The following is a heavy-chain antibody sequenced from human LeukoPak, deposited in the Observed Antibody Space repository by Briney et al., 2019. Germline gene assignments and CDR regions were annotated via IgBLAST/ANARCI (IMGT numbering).Heavy chain of an antibody. Sequence: SETLSLTCAVYGGSFSGYCWNWIRQPPGKGLEWIGEINHSGSTNYNPSLKSRVTISVDTSKNQFSLKLSSVTAADTAVYYCAKDQGSRYQLPRFGDYWGQGTLVTVSS. CDR1: GGSFSGYC. CDR3: AKDQGSRYQLPRFGDY. J-gene: IGHJ4*02. V-gene: IGHV4-34*01. D-gene: IGHD2-2*01. CDR2: INHSGST.